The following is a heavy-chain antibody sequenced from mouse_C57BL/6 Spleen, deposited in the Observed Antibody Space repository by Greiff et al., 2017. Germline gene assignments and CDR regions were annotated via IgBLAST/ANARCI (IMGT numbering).Heavy chain of an antibody. CDR1: GYTFTSYT. D-gene: IGHD2-5*01. J-gene: IGHJ1*03. V-gene: IGHV1-4*01. Sequence: VQLQQSGAELARPGASVKMSCKASGYTFTSYTMHWVKQRPGQGLEWIGYINPSSGYTKYNQKFKDKATLTADKSSSTAYMQLSSLTSEDSAVYYCARGGYSNYPSYWYFDVWGTGTTVTVSS. CDR2: INPSSGYT. CDR3: ARGGYSNYPSYWYFDV.